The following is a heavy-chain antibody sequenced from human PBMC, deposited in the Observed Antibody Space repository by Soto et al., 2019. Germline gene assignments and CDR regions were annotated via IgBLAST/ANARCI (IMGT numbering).Heavy chain of an antibody. D-gene: IGHD5-12*01. J-gene: IGHJ4*02. CDR2: IWYDGSNK. Sequence: GGSLRLSCAASGFTFSDYAMHWVRQAPGKGLEWVAVIWYDGSNKYYADSVKGRFTTPSANSKNTLYLQLHSLRADDTAVYYCARAGLRGYSRYDTNYPLAYWGQGTLVTVSS. V-gene: IGHV3-33*08. CDR3: ARAGLRGYSRYDTNYPLAY. CDR1: GFTFSDYA.